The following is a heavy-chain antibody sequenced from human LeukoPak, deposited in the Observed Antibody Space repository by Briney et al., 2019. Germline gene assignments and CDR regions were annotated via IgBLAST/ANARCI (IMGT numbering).Heavy chain of an antibody. CDR3: ARGSYGFDI. V-gene: IGHV1-18*01. J-gene: IGHJ3*02. Sequence: ASVKVTCKASGYTFSNYGLNWVRQAPGEGLEWMGWISGYNGLTKYGKQFQGRVTMTTDTSTNTAYMELKNLRSDDTAVYYCARGSYGFDIWGQGTVITVSS. CDR2: ISGYNGLT. D-gene: IGHD2-2*01. CDR1: GYTFSNYG.